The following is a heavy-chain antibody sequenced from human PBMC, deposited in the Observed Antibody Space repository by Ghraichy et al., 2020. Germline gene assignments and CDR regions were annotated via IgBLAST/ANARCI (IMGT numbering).Heavy chain of an antibody. D-gene: IGHD2-15*01. J-gene: IGHJ4*02. CDR2: IRYDESNR. CDR3: AKDWYCSGGGCYTASNGDS. CDR1: GFTFSSYN. V-gene: IGHV3-30*02. Sequence: GESLNISCAASGFTFSSYNMHWVRQAPGKGLEWVACIRYDESNRYYADSVKGRFTISRDNSKNTVFLQMNSLTTEDTAVYFCAKDWYCSGGGCYTASNGDSWGQGTLVTVSS.